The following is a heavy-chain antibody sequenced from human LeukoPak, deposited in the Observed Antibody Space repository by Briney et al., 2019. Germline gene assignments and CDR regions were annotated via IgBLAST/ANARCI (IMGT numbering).Heavy chain of an antibody. CDR1: GGSASGGSISSYF. D-gene: IGHD2-2*01. V-gene: IGHV4-59*01. CDR3: ARGGEYLNWFDP. Sequence: SETLSLTCTVSGGSASGGSISSYFWSWIRQPPGKGLEWIGYGFYSGSTNYNPSPKSRVTISVETSKNQFSLKLSSVTAADTAVYYCARGGEYLNWFDPWGQGTLVTVSS. J-gene: IGHJ5*02. CDR2: GFYSGST.